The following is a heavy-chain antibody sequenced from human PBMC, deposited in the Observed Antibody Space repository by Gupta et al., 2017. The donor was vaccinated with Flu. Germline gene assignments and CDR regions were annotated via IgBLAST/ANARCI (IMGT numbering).Heavy chain of an antibody. Sequence: QVQLQASGPGLVKPSETLSLTCTVSGGSISSYYWSWIRQPPGKGLEWIGYIYYSGSTNYNPSLKSRVTISVDTSKNQFSLKLSSVTAADTAVYYCARDIRIPRKEYYFDYWGQGTLVTVSS. CDR2: IYYSGST. J-gene: IGHJ4*02. CDR1: GGSISSYY. CDR3: ARDIRIPRKEYYFDY. V-gene: IGHV4-59*01. D-gene: IGHD2-2*02.